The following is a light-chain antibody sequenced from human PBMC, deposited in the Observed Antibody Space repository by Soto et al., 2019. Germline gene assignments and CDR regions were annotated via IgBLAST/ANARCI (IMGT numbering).Light chain of an antibody. Sequence: QSALTQPPSVSGAPGQRVTISCTGSSSNTGAGYDVHWYQQLPGTAPKLLIYGNSNRPSGVPDRFSGSKSGTSASLAITGLQAEDEADYYCRSYDSSLSGYVFGTGTKVTVL. CDR3: RSYDSSLSGYV. V-gene: IGLV1-40*01. CDR2: GNS. J-gene: IGLJ1*01. CDR1: SSNTGAGYD.